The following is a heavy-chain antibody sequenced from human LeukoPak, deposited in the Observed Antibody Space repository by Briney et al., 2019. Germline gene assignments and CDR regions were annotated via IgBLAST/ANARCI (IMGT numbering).Heavy chain of an antibody. CDR1: GFTFSSYA. CDR3: AKGSNFWSGYHYFDY. D-gene: IGHD3-3*01. V-gene: IGHV3-23*01. CDR2: ISGSGGST. Sequence: GGSLRLSCAASGFTFSSYAMSWVRQAPGKGLEWASAISGSGGSTYYADSVKGRFTISRDNSKNTLYLQMNSLRAEDTAVYYCAKGSNFWSGYHYFDYWGQGTLVTVSS. J-gene: IGHJ4*02.